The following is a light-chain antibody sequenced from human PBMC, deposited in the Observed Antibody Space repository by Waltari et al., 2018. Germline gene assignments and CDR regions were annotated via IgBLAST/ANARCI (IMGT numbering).Light chain of an antibody. V-gene: IGLV3-19*01. CDR1: SHRTYS. J-gene: IGLJ2*01. Sequence: SSELTQDPAVSVALGQTVRITCQGDSHRTYSADWYQQRPGQAPILVLFSTDDRPSGIPDRFSGSSSRDTASLTITGTQAEDEADYYCASRDPTANAVVFGGGTKLTVL. CDR2: STD. CDR3: ASRDPTANAVV.